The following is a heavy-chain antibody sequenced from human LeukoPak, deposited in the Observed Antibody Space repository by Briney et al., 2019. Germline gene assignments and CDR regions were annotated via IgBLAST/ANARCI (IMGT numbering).Heavy chain of an antibody. CDR2: ITTISHYI. J-gene: IGHJ5*02. V-gene: IGHV3-21*01. Sequence: GGSLRLSCAASGFTLSDYHMNWVRQAPGKGLEWLSSITTISHYIYYAGAVRGRFTISRDNAKNSLYLQMNSLRGEDTAVYYCARSGGPGTYHQLRYNWFDPWGQGTLVTVAS. D-gene: IGHD3-10*01. CDR3: ARSGGPGTYHQLRYNWFDP. CDR1: GFTLSDYH.